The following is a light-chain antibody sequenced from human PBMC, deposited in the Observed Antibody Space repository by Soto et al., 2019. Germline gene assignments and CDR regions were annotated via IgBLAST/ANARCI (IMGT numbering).Light chain of an antibody. CDR2: EVS. V-gene: IGLV2-14*01. CDR1: SSDVGGYNY. J-gene: IGLJ2*01. CDR3: SSCTSSSVV. Sequence: QSALTQPASVSGSPGQSITISCTGTSSDVGGYNYVSWYQQHPGKAPKLMIYEVSNRPSGVSNRFSGSKSGNTASLTISGLHAEDEADYCCSSCTSSSVVFGGGTQLTVL.